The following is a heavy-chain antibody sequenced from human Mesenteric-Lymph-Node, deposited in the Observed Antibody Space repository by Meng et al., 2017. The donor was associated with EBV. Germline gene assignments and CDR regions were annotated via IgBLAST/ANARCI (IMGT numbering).Heavy chain of an antibody. Sequence: QVPLQVSGPRLVKPSWTLSLTCTVSGGSVNSDQYYWSWIRQPPGKGLELIGYVYNSENTNYNPSLKSRVTISVESSKNQFSLNLTSVTAADTAVYYCASVSTDYSHSRGEFDYWGQGTLVTVSS. J-gene: IGHJ4*02. CDR3: ASVSTDYSHSRGEFDY. CDR2: VYNSENT. D-gene: IGHD3-22*01. V-gene: IGHV4-61*01. CDR1: GGSVNSDQYY.